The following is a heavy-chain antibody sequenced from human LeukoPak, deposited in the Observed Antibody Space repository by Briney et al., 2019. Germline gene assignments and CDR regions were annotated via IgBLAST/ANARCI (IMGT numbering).Heavy chain of an antibody. CDR3: ARGLPPVMKYYFDY. V-gene: IGHV3-33*08. D-gene: IGHD4-11*01. Sequence: GGAPRLSRAAPGFTFSNARVGWGRQAPGKGGEGVGVMWYDGSNKYYADSVKGRFTISRDDSKNTLYLQMNSLRAEDTAMYYCARGLPPVMKYYFDYWGQGTLVTVSS. CDR1: GFTFSNAR. J-gene: IGHJ4*02. CDR2: MWYDGSNK.